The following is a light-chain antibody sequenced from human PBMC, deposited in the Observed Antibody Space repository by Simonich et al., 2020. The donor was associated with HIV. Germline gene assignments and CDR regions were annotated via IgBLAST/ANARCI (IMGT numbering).Light chain of an antibody. Sequence: QSALTQPASVAGALGQSITISCTGTSSDVGSSNLVSWYQQNPGKAPKLMIYEGSNRPSGVSNRFSGSKSGNTASLTISGLQAEDEADYYCCSYAGSDTVLFGGGTRLTVL. CDR2: EGS. J-gene: IGLJ2*01. CDR1: SSDVGSSNL. V-gene: IGLV2-23*01. CDR3: CSYAGSDTVL.